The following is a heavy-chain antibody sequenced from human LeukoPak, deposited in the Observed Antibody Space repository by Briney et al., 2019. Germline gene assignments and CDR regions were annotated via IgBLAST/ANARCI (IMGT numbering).Heavy chain of an antibody. J-gene: IGHJ6*02. V-gene: IGHV3-30-3*01. CDR2: ISYDGSNN. D-gene: IGHD6-19*01. CDR1: GFAFSSYA. Sequence: GSLRLSCAASGFAFSSYALHWVRQAPGKGLEWVAVISYDGSNNYYADSVKGRFTISRDNSKNTPYLQMNSLRAEDTAVYYCARVGYSSVDYYGMDVWGQGTTVTVSS. CDR3: ARVGYSSVDYYGMDV.